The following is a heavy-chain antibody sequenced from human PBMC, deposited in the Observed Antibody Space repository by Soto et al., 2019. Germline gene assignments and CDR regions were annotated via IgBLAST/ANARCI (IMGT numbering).Heavy chain of an antibody. D-gene: IGHD5-18*01. CDR1: GFTFSNYW. J-gene: IGHJ6*02. CDR2: IKQDGGEK. CDR3: AKTTVPLPSDTNRGAPYSCYALDV. Sequence: GGSLRLSCAASGFTFSNYWMSWVRQAPGKGLEWVANIKQDGGEKKYVDSVKGRFTISRDNAKNSLYLQMSSLRAEDTAVYYCAKTTVPLPSDTNRGAPYSCYALDVWGQGTTVTVSS. V-gene: IGHV3-7*03.